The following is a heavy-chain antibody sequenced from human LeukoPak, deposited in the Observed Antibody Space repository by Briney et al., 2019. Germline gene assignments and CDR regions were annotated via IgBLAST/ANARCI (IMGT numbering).Heavy chain of an antibody. V-gene: IGHV1-69*13. CDR3: TETSRYYYYYGMDV. Sequence: ASVKVSCKASGGTFSSYAISWVRQAPGQGLEWMGGIIPIFGTANYAQKFQGRVTITADESTSTAYMELSSLRSEDTAEYYCTETSRYYYYYGMDVWGQGTTVTVSS. CDR1: GGTFSSYA. J-gene: IGHJ6*02. CDR2: IIPIFGTA.